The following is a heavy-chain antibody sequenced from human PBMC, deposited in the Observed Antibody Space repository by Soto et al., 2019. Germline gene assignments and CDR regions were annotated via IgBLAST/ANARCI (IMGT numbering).Heavy chain of an antibody. CDR3: QGTTWLLQGWFDT. CDR1: GLTFRMFA. D-gene: IGHD6-19*01. Sequence: GGSLRLSCAASGLTFRMFAFSWVRQAPGKGLEWVSTISSDGGGRYYADSVRGRFAISRDNINHTVILEMNSLRPDDTATYYCQGTTWLLQGWFDTWGQGTLVTVSS. CDR2: ISSDGGGR. J-gene: IGHJ5*02. V-gene: IGHV3-23*01.